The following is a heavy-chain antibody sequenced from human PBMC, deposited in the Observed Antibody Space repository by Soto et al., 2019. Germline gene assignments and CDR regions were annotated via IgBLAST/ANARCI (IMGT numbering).Heavy chain of an antibody. Sequence: QVQLVQSGAEVKKPGSSVKVSCKAPGGTFTSFTITWLRQAPGQGLEWMGEIIPLFATTNYAQKFQGRVTITADESTTTAYMELSRLRYEDTAVYFCARETTTVTRDYFYYGMDVWGQGTTVTVSS. D-gene: IGHD4-17*01. V-gene: IGHV1-69*01. CDR3: ARETTTVTRDYFYYGMDV. CDR2: IIPLFATT. CDR1: GGTFTSFT. J-gene: IGHJ6*02.